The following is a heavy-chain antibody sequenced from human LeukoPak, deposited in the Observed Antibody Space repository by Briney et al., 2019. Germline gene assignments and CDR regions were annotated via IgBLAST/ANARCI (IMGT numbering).Heavy chain of an antibody. CDR2: ISYDGSNK. V-gene: IGHV3-30*04. D-gene: IGHD3-10*01. CDR3: ARDWYYYGSGSYAY. J-gene: IGHJ4*02. Sequence: GGSLRLSCAASGFTFSSYAMHWVRQAPGKGLEWVAVISYDGSNKYYADSVKGRFTISRDNSKNTLYLQMNSLRAEDTAVYYCARDWYYYGSGSYAYWGQGTLVTVSS. CDR1: GFTFSSYA.